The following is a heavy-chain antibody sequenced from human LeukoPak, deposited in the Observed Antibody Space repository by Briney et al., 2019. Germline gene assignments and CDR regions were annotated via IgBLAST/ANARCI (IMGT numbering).Heavy chain of an antibody. D-gene: IGHD2-2*01. CDR2: IHHSGKT. CDR1: GYSISSDYY. V-gene: IGHV4-38-2*02. Sequence: SETLSLTCVVSGYSISSDYYWGWIRQPPGKGLEWIGSIHHSGKTCYNPSLRSRVTISVDTSKNQFSVKLSSVTAADTAVYYCAREWYCSSTSCLYYFEYWGQGTLVTVSS. CDR3: AREWYCSSTSCLYYFEY. J-gene: IGHJ4*02.